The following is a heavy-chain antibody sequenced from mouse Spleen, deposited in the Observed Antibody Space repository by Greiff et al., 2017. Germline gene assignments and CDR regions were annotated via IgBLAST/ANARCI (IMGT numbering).Heavy chain of an antibody. CDR3: ARDPGLGGYAMDY. CDR1: GFTFSDYY. Sequence: EVQLVESEGGLVQPGSSMKLSCTASGFTFSDYYMAWVRQVPEKGLEWVANINYDGSSTYYLDSLKSRFIISRDNAKNILYLQMSSLKSEDTATYYCARDPGLGGYAMDYWGQGTSVTVSS. J-gene: IGHJ4*01. D-gene: IGHD3-1*01. CDR2: INYDGSST. V-gene: IGHV5-16*01.